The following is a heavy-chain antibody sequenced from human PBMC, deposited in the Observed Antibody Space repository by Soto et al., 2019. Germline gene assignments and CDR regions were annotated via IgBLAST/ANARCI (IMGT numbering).Heavy chain of an antibody. CDR2: ISYDGNNK. V-gene: IGHV3-30*18. J-gene: IGHJ4*02. CDR3: AKDRRPHEYGSGGSCYNGFAY. D-gene: IGHD2-15*01. Sequence: PGGSLRLSCAASGFTFSNYGMHWVRQTPGKGLEWVAVISYDGNNKYYADSVKGRFTISRDKSKNTLYLQMNSLRTEDTAVYYCAKDRRPHEYGSGGSCYNGFAYWGQGTRVTVSS. CDR1: GFTFSNYG.